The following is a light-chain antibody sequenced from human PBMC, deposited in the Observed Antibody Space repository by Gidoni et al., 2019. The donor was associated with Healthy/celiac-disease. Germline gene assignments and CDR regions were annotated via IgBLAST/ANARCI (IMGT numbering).Light chain of an antibody. J-gene: IGKJ4*01. CDR2: DAS. CDR3: QQYDNLPLT. CDR1: QDISNY. Sequence: DIQMTQSPSSLSASVGDRGTITCQASQDISNYLNWYQQKPGKAPKLLIYDASNWETGGQSRFSGSGSGTDFTFTISSLQPEDIATYYCQQYDNLPLTFGGGTKVEIK. V-gene: IGKV1-33*01.